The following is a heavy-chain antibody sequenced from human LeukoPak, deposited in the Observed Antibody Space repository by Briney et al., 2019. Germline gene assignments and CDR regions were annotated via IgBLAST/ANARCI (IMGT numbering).Heavy chain of an antibody. CDR1: GGSISSYY. V-gene: IGHV4-59*08. CDR3: ARRGSGSYGGLDY. Sequence: SETLSLTCTVSGGSISSYYWSWIRQPPGKGLEWIGYIYYSRSTIYNPSLKSRVTISVATSKNQFSLKLSSVTAADTAVYYCARRGSGSYGGLDYWGQGTLVTVSS. J-gene: IGHJ4*02. CDR2: IYYSRST. D-gene: IGHD1-26*01.